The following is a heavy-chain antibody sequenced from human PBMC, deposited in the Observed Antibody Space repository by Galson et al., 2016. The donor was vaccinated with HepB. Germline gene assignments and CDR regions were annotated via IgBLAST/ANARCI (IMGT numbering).Heavy chain of an antibody. CDR2: IYYTGST. CDR1: GGSVSSGTDY. D-gene: IGHD1-1*01. Sequence: SETLSLTCTVSGGSVSSGTDYWGWIRQPPGKGLEWIGAIYYTGSTYHNPSLKSRITISVDTSNNQFSLRLSSVTAADTAVYYCAKGLWNGWFDRFDFWGQGTLVTVSS. CDR3: AKGLWNGWFDRFDF. V-gene: IGHV4-39*01. J-gene: IGHJ4*02.